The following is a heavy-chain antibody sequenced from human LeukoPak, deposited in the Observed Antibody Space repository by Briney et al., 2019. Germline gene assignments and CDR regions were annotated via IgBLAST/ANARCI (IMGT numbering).Heavy chain of an antibody. Sequence: GASVKVSRKASGYTFTAYSMHWLRQAPGQGLEWMGWINPNSGGTNYAQKFQGRVTMPRDTSISTAYMQLSRLRSDATAVLYCARGPYSSRLFDYWGQGTLVTVSS. CDR3: ARGPYSSRLFDY. V-gene: IGHV1-2*02. D-gene: IGHD6-19*01. J-gene: IGHJ4*02. CDR1: GYTFTAYS. CDR2: INPNSGGT.